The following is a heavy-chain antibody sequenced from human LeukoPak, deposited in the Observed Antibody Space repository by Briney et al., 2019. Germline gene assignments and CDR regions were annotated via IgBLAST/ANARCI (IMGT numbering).Heavy chain of an antibody. D-gene: IGHD7-27*01. J-gene: IGHJ4*02. CDR1: GFTFSSYS. CDR3: ARDPETNWGWDFDY. Sequence: GGSLRLSCAASGFTFSSYSMNWVRQAPGKGLEWVSYISSSSNTIYYADSVKGRFTISRDNAKNSLYLQMNSLRAEDTAVYYCARDPETNWGWDFDYWGQGTLVTVSS. CDR2: ISSSSNTI. V-gene: IGHV3-48*01.